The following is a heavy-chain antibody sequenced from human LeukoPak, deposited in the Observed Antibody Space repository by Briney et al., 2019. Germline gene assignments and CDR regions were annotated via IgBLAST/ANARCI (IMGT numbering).Heavy chain of an antibody. Sequence: PSETLSLTCAVYGGSFSGYYWSWIRQPPGKGLEWIGEINHSGSTIYNPSLKSRITISVETSKNQFSLKLRSVTAADTAVYYCARVLPGDYVWYFDYWGQGTLVTVSS. CDR3: ARVLPGDYVWYFDY. CDR2: INHSGST. CDR1: GGSFSGYY. J-gene: IGHJ4*02. D-gene: IGHD3-16*01. V-gene: IGHV4-34*01.